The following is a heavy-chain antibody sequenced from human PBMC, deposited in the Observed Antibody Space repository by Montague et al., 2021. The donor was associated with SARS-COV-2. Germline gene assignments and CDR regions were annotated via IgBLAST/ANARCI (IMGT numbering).Heavy chain of an antibody. CDR1: GFTFSSYG. CDR3: ARAAGGYYDSSGYLDY. J-gene: IGHJ4*02. CDR2: MSNSNSYI. Sequence: SLRLSCAASGFTFSSYGMNWVRQAPGKGLEWVSSMSNSNSYIYYADSVKGRFTISRDNAKNSLYLQMNSLRAEDTAVYYCARAAGGYYDSSGYLDYWGQGTLVTVSS. V-gene: IGHV3-21*01. D-gene: IGHD3-22*01.